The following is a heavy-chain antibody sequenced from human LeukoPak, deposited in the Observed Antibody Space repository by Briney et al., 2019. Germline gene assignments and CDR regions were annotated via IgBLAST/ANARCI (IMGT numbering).Heavy chain of an antibody. V-gene: IGHV3-53*01. CDR1: GFTVSSNY. CDR2: IYSGGST. CDR3: AKEGYCSSTSCYQGAFDI. D-gene: IGHD2-2*01. J-gene: IGHJ3*02. Sequence: GGSLRLSCAASGFTVSSNYMSWVRQAPGKGLEWVSVIYSGGSTYYADSVKGRFTISRDNSKNTLYLQMNSLRAEDTAVYYCAKEGYCSSTSCYQGAFDIWGQGTMVTVSS.